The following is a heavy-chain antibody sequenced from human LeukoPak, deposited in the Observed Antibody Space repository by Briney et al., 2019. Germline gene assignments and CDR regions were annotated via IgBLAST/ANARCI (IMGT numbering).Heavy chain of an antibody. CDR1: GGSISSYY. CDR3: ARDVFHKQQLAHAINPYYYYYGMDV. CDR2: IYYSGST. D-gene: IGHD6-13*01. Sequence: SETLSLTCTVSGGSISSYYWSWIRQPPGKGLEWIGYIYYSGSTNYNPSLKSRVTISVDTSKNQFSLKLSSVTAADTAVYYCARDVFHKQQLAHAINPYYYYYGMDVWGQGTTVTVSS. J-gene: IGHJ6*02. V-gene: IGHV4-59*01.